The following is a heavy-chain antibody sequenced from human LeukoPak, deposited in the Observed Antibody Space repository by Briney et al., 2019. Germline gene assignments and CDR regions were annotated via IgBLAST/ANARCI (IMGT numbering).Heavy chain of an antibody. D-gene: IGHD3-10*01. V-gene: IGHV3-23*01. CDR3: AKDLGYYGSAPSCMDV. Sequence: GGSLRLSCAASGFTFSSYAMSWVRQAPGKGLEWVSAISGSGGSTYYADSVKGRFTISRDNSKNTLYLQMNSLRAEDTAVYYCAKDLGYYGSAPSCMDVWGQGTAVTVSS. CDR2: ISGSGGST. CDR1: GFTFSSYA. J-gene: IGHJ6*02.